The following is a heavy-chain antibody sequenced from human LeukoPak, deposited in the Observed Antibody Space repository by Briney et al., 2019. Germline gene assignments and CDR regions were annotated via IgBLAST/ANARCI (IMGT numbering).Heavy chain of an antibody. CDR3: ARGITGN. V-gene: IGHV4-34*01. J-gene: IGHJ4*02. CDR1: GGPFSGYY. D-gene: IGHD3-16*01. Sequence: SETLSLTCAVYGGPFSGYYWSWIRQPPGKGLEWIGEINHSGSTNYNPSLKSRVTISVDTSKNQFSLKLSSVTAADTAVYYCARGITGNWGQGTLVTVSS. CDR2: INHSGST.